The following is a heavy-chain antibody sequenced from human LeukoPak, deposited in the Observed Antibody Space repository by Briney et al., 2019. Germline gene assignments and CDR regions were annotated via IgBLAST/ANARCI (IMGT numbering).Heavy chain of an antibody. CDR3: ARYCSGGRCYSGLDP. D-gene: IGHD2-15*01. J-gene: IGHJ5*02. CDR2: ITDSK. V-gene: IGHV3-23*01. CDR1: GFTFSSYA. Sequence: GGSLRLSCAASGFTFSSYAMTWVRQAPGKGLEWVSAITDSKYFADSVKGRFTISRDSSKNTVYLQMNSLRAEDTAVYYCARYCSGGRCYSGLDPWGQGALVTVSS.